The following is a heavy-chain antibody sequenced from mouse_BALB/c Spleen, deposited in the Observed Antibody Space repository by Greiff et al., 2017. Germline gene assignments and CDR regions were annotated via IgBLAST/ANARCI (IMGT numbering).Heavy chain of an antibody. D-gene: IGHD2-4*01. CDR2: ILPGSGST. CDR3: ARSHDYDYFDY. CDR1: GYTFSSYW. V-gene: IGHV1-9*01. J-gene: IGHJ2*01. Sequence: QVQLQQSGAELMKPGASVKISCKATGYTFSSYWIEWVKQRPGHGLEWIGEILPGSGSTNYNEKFKGKATLTADKSSSTAYMQLSSLTSVDSAVYFCARSHDYDYFDYWGQGTTLTVSS.